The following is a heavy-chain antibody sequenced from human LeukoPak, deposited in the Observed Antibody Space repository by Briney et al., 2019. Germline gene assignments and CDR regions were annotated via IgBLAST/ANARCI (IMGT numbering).Heavy chain of an antibody. Sequence: SETLSLTCTVSGGSISSSSYYWGWIRQPPGKGLEWIGSIYYSGSTYYNPSLKSRVPISVDTSKNQFSLKLSSVTAADTAVYYCARDGITMVRGVITARSNDAFDIWGQGTMVTVSS. J-gene: IGHJ3*02. CDR1: GGSISSSSYY. CDR2: IYYSGST. V-gene: IGHV4-39*07. CDR3: ARDGITMVRGVITARSNDAFDI. D-gene: IGHD3-10*01.